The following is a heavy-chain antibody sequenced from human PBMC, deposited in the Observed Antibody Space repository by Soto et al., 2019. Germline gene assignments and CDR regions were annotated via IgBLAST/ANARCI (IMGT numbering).Heavy chain of an antibody. CDR2: IGSGDT. Sequence: QVQLVQSGATQEKPGASVKVSCEAFGYSFDSYAYSWVRQAPGQGLEWMGRIGSGDTNYAQKLQGRVTMTTDTSTNTAYMELSSLRSDDTALYYCARENDPYGFDLWGQGTMVTVSS. V-gene: IGHV1-18*01. J-gene: IGHJ3*01. CDR1: GYSFDSYA. CDR3: ARENDPYGFDL.